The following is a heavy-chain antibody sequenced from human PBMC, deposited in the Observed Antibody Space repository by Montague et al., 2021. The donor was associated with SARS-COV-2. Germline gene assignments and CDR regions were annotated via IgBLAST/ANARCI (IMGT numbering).Heavy chain of an antibody. V-gene: IGHV4-31*03. CDR2: LYYNGMT. CDR3: VSSLPGNQFQFDY. Sequence: TLSLTCSVSGGSITSGGYYWTWIRQRPGGDLEWLGYLYYNGMTHYSPSLKSRASFSLDTSKHQFSLKLTSATATDSALYFCVSSLPGNQFQFDYWGQGALVTVSS. CDR1: GGSITSGGYY. J-gene: IGHJ4*02. D-gene: IGHD1-14*01.